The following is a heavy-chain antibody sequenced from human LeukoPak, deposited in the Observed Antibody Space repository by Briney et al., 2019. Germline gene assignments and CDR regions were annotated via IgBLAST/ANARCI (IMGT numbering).Heavy chain of an antibody. CDR3: ARDPLVGATSEGSFDP. CDR2: ISAYNGNT. CDR1: GYTFTSYG. J-gene: IGHJ5*02. V-gene: IGHV1-18*01. D-gene: IGHD1-26*01. Sequence: ASVKVSCKASGYTFTSYGISWVRQAPGQGLAWMGWISAYNGNTNYAQKLQGRVTMTTDTSTSTAYMELRSLRSDDTAVYYCARDPLVGATSEGSFDPWGQGTLVTVSS.